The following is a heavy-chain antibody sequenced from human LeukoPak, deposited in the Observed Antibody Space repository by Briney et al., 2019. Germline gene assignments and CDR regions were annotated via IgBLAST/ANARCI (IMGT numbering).Heavy chain of an antibody. V-gene: IGHV4-34*01. CDR3: ARAYYYDSSGYYGSVRHYYGMDV. CDR1: GGSFSGYY. J-gene: IGHJ6*02. CDR2: INHSGST. D-gene: IGHD3-22*01. Sequence: SETLSLTCAVYGGSFSGYYWSWIRQPPGKGLEWSGEINHSGSTNYNPSLKSRVTISVDTSKNQFSLKLISVTAADTAVYYCARAYYYDSSGYYGSVRHYYGMDVWGQGTTVTVSS.